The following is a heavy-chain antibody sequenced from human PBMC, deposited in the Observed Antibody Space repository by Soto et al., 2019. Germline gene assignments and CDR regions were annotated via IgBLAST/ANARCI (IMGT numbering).Heavy chain of an antibody. V-gene: IGHV4-31*03. Sequence: PSETLSLTCTVSGGSIRRGGSYWSWIRQHPGKGLEWIGYIYYSGSTNYNPSLKSRVTISVDTSKNQFSLKLTSVTAADTAVYYCARDKITGLFDYWGQGTLVTVSS. CDR2: IYYSGST. J-gene: IGHJ4*02. CDR1: GGSIRRGGSY. CDR3: ARDKITGLFDY. D-gene: IGHD2-8*02.